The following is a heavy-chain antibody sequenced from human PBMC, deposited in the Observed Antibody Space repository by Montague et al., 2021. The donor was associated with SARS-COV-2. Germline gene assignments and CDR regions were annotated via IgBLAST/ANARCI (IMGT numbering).Heavy chain of an antibody. CDR1: GGSLNNYF. Sequence: SETLSLTCTVSGGSLNNYFWRWIREPPGEVLEWVGYISDSGSTKYNPSLQSRVTISVDTARNQFSLKLLSVTAADTAFYYCARVDSSGPGEYWGQGILVSVSS. CDR3: ARVDSSGPGEY. D-gene: IGHD3-22*01. CDR2: ISDSGST. V-gene: IGHV4-59*08. J-gene: IGHJ4*02.